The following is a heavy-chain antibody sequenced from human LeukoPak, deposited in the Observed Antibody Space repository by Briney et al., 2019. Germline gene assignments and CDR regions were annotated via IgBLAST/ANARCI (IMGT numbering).Heavy chain of an antibody. D-gene: IGHD3-22*01. J-gene: IGHJ3*02. CDR3: ARGNRLMIVLGEAFDI. Sequence: GRSLRLSCAASGFTFSSYGMHWVRQAPGKGLEWVAVIWYDGSNKYYADSVKGRFTISRDNSKNTLYLQMNSLRAEDTAVYYCARGNRLMIVLGEAFDIWGQGTMVTVSS. CDR1: GFTFSSYG. CDR2: IWYDGSNK. V-gene: IGHV3-33*01.